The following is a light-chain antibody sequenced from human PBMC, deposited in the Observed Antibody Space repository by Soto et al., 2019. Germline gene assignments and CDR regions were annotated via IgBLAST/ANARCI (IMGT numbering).Light chain of an antibody. CDR2: DVS. J-gene: IGLJ1*01. CDR3: SSYTTSNTRQIV. V-gene: IGLV2-14*03. Sequence: QSVLTQPASVSGSPGQSITISCTGTSSDVGGYNYVSWYQHHPGKAPKLMIFDVSSRPSGVSNRFSGSKSGNTASLTISGLQPEDEADYYCSSYTTSNTRQIVFGTGTK. CDR1: SSDVGGYNY.